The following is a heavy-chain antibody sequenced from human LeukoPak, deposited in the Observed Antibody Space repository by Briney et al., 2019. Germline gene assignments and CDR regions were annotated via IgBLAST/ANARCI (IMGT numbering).Heavy chain of an antibody. D-gene: IGHD6-6*01. Sequence: PSETLSLTCTVSGGSISSSSYYWGWIRQPPGKGLEWIGSIYYSGSTYYNPSLKSRVTISVDTSKNQFSLKLSSVTAADTAVYYCARHRYSSSSYLGYWGQGTLVTVSS. V-gene: IGHV4-39*01. CDR1: GGSISSSSYY. J-gene: IGHJ4*02. CDR3: ARHRYSSSSYLGY. CDR2: IYYSGST.